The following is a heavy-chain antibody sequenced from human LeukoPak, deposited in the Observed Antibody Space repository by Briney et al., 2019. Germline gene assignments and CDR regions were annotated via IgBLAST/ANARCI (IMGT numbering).Heavy chain of an antibody. CDR3: AKYNWNYWIGAFDI. V-gene: IGHV3-23*01. D-gene: IGHD1-7*01. J-gene: IGHJ3*02. CDR2: ISGSGGST. Sequence: PGGSLRLSCAASGFTVSSNYMSWVRQAPGKGLEWVSAISGSGGSTYYADSVKGRFTISRDNSKNTLYLQMNSLRAEDTAVYYCAKYNWNYWIGAFDIWGQGTMVTVSS. CDR1: GFTVSSNY.